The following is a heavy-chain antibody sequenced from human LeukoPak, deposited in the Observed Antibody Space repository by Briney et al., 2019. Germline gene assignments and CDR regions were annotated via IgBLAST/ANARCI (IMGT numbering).Heavy chain of an antibody. CDR1: GLTFSSYA. D-gene: IGHD3-10*01. J-gene: IGHJ4*02. CDR2: ISGSGETT. Sequence: GGSLRLSCAASGLTFSSYAMSWVRQAPGKGLEWVSGISGSGETTHYADSVKGRFTISRDNSKNTLYLQMNSLRVEDTAVYYCAKEAGGYYGSAYYFDHWGQGTLVTVSS. CDR3: AKEAGGYYGSAYYFDH. V-gene: IGHV3-23*01.